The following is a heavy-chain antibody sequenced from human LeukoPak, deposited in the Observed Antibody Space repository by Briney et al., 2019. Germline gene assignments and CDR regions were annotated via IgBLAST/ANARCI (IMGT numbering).Heavy chain of an antibody. CDR3: ARDLEAPAALLYYYHYYMDV. J-gene: IGHJ6*03. Sequence: AGGSLRLSCAASGFTFSSYSMNWVRQAPGKGLEWVSSISSSSSYIYYADSVKGRFTISRDNAKNSLYLQMNSLRAEDTAVYYCARDLEAPAALLYYYHYYMDVWGKGTTVTVSS. CDR1: GFTFSSYS. CDR2: ISSSSSYI. V-gene: IGHV3-21*01. D-gene: IGHD2-2*01.